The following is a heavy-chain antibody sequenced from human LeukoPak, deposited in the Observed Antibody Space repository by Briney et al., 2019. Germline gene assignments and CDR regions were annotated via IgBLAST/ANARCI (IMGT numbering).Heavy chain of an antibody. J-gene: IGHJ5*02. V-gene: IGHV1-46*01. CDR3: ARGPDIVVVVAANPDIYCWFDP. Sequence: ASVKVSCKASGYTFTSYYMHWVRQAPGQGLEWMGIINPSGGSTSYAQKFQGRVIMTRDTSTSTVYMELSSLRSEDTAVYYCARGPDIVVVVAANPDIYCWFDPWGQGTLVTVSS. CDR1: GYTFTSYY. CDR2: INPSGGST. D-gene: IGHD2-15*01.